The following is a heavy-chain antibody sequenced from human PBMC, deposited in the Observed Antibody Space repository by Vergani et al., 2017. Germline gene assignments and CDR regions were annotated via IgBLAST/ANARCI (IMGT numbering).Heavy chain of an antibody. V-gene: IGHV4-59*12. D-gene: IGHD2-15*01. J-gene: IGHJ4*02. CDR1: GGSISSYY. Sequence: QVQLQESGPGLVKPSETLSLTCTVSGGSISSYYWSWTRQPSGKGLEWIGEINHSGSTNYNPSLKSRVTISVDTSKNQFSLKLSSVTAADTAVYYCARSSGGSCDHWGQGTLVTVSS. CDR3: ARSSGGSCDH. CDR2: INHSGST.